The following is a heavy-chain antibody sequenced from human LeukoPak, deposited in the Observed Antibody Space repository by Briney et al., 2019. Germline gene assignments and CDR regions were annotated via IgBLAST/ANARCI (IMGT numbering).Heavy chain of an antibody. Sequence: GGSLRLSCAASGFTVSSNYMSWVRQAPGKGLEWVSAISGSGGSTYYADSVKGRFTISRDNSKNTLYLQMNSLRAEDTAVYYCAKDFYDFWSGFPGLFDYWGQGTLVTVSS. CDR1: GFTVSSNY. CDR2: ISGSGGST. V-gene: IGHV3-23*01. J-gene: IGHJ4*02. D-gene: IGHD3-3*01. CDR3: AKDFYDFWSGFPGLFDY.